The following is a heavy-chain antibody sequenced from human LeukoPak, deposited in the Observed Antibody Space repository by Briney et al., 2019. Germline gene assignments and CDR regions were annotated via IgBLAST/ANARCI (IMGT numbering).Heavy chain of an antibody. J-gene: IGHJ5*02. D-gene: IGHD1-7*01. CDR2: ISAYNGNT. V-gene: IGHV1-18*01. CDR3: ASARGSYDWNYHWFDP. CDR1: GYTFTSYG. Sequence: EASVKVSCKASGYTFTSYGISWVRQPPGQGVEWMECISAYNGNTNYAQKLQGRVTMTTDTSTSTAYMELRSLRSDDTAVYYCASARGSYDWNYHWFDPWGQGTLVTVSS.